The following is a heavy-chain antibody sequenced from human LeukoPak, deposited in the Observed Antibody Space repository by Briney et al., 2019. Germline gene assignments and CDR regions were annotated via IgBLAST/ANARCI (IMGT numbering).Heavy chain of an antibody. CDR2: ISWNSGSI. J-gene: IGHJ5*02. CDR1: GFTFDDYA. D-gene: IGHD4-23*01. CDR3: AAYGGNGWDWFDP. Sequence: GRSLRLSCAASGFTFDDYAMHWVRQAPGKGLEWVSGISWNSGSIGYADSVKGRFTISRDNAKNSLYLQMNSLRAEDTAVYYCAAYGGNGWDWFDPWGQGTLVTVSS. V-gene: IGHV3-9*01.